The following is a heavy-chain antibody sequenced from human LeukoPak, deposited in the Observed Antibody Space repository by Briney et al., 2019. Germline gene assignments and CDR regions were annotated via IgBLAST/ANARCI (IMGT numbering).Heavy chain of an antibody. V-gene: IGHV3-23*01. J-gene: IGHJ4*02. CDR3: VRESPARHFDFDY. CDR1: GFTLSTNA. Sequence: GGSLRLSCLTSGFTLSTNAMSWVRQAPGKGLEWISGISGSGASTYYADSVKGRFTVSRDNSQSTLYLQMHSLRADDTAIYYCVRESPARHFDFDYWGQGALVTVSS. D-gene: IGHD3-3*02. CDR2: ISGSGAST.